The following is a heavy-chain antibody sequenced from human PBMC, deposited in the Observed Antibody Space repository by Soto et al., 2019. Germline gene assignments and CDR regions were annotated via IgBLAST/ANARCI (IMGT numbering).Heavy chain of an antibody. Sequence: QVQLVQSGAEVKKPGSSVKVSCKASGGTFSSYAISWVRQAPGQGLEWMGGIIPIFGTANYAQKFQGRVTITADKSTSTAYMELSSLRSEDTAVYYCARDPSITGTDYYYYGMDVWGQGTTVTVSS. V-gene: IGHV1-69*06. CDR1: GGTFSSYA. D-gene: IGHD1-7*01. J-gene: IGHJ6*02. CDR2: IIPIFGTA. CDR3: ARDPSITGTDYYYYGMDV.